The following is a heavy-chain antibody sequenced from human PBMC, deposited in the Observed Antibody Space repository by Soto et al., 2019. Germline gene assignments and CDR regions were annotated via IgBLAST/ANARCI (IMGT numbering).Heavy chain of an antibody. CDR1: GGSFINYY. CDR3: ARGTGNWFDP. CDR2: IQYTGTT. V-gene: IGHV4-59*01. J-gene: IGHJ5*02. Sequence: SETLSLTCTVSGGSFINYYWGWIRQTPGKGLEWIGYIQYTGTTNYNPSLKSRATISLDTSKNQFSLKLSSVTAADTAVYYCARGTGNWFDPWGQGTLVTVSS.